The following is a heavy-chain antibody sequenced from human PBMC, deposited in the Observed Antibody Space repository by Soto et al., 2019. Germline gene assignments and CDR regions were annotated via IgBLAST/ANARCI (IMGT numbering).Heavy chain of an antibody. CDR2: IVVGSGNT. CDR1: GFTFTSSA. D-gene: IGHD1-26*01. J-gene: IGHJ6*02. V-gene: IGHV1-58*01. Sequence: SVKVSCKASGFTFTSSAVQWVRQARGQRLEWIGWIVVGSGNTNYAQKFQERVTITRDMSTSTAYMELSSLRSEDTAVYYCAADGVGATMHYYYYGMDVWGQGTTVTVSS. CDR3: AADGVGATMHYYYYGMDV.